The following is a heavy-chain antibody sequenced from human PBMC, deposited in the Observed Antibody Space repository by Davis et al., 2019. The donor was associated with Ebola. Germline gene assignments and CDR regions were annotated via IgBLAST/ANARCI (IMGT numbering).Heavy chain of an antibody. CDR1: GYTFTSYA. D-gene: IGHD1-26*01. V-gene: IGHV1-3*01. CDR2: INAGNGNT. Sequence: ASVTVSCKASGYTFTSYAMHWVRQAPGQRLEWMGWINAGNGNTKYSQKFQGRVTITRDTSASTAYMELSSLRSEDTAVYYCARAFLHSGSPYYFDYWGQGTLVTVSS. J-gene: IGHJ4*02. CDR3: ARAFLHSGSPYYFDY.